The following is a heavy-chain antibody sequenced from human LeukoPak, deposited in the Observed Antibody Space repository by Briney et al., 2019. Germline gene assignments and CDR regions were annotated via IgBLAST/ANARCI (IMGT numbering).Heavy chain of an antibody. D-gene: IGHD2-2*01. V-gene: IGHV4-30-4*01. Sequence: SETLSLTCTVSGGSISSGDCYWSWIRQPPGKGLEWIGYIYYSGSTYYNPSLKSRVTISVDTSKNRFSLKLSSVTAADTAVYYCARGYIVVVPAATADDAFDIWGQGTMVTVSS. CDR2: IYYSGST. CDR1: GGSISSGDCY. CDR3: ARGYIVVVPAATADDAFDI. J-gene: IGHJ3*02.